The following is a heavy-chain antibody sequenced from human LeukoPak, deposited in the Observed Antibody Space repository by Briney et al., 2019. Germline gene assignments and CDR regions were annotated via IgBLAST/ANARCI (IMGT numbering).Heavy chain of an antibody. Sequence: SVKVSCKASGGTFSSYAISWVRQAPGQGLEGMGRIIPIFGTANYAQKFQGRGTITTDESMSKDYMELSSLRSEDTAVYYCAREEAYDSSGYSPLWGQGTLVTVSS. CDR1: GGTFSSYA. D-gene: IGHD3-22*01. J-gene: IGHJ4*02. CDR3: AREEAYDSSGYSPL. CDR2: IIPIFGTA. V-gene: IGHV1-69*05.